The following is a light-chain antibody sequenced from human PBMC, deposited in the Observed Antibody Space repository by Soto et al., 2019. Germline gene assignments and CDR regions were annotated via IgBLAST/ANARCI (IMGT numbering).Light chain of an antibody. CDR3: QVWDSNSVYV. CDR1: NIGNKR. V-gene: IGLV3-21*02. Sequence: SYELTQPPSVSVAPGQTARITCGGNNIGNKRVLWYQQKPGQAPVLVVYDDSDRPSGIPERFSGSNSGNTATLSISRVEAGDEADYYCQVWDSNSVYVFGTGTRSPS. J-gene: IGLJ1*01. CDR2: DDS.